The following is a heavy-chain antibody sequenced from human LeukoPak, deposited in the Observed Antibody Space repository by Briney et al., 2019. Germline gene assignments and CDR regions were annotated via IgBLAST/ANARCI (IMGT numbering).Heavy chain of an antibody. V-gene: IGHV4-4*02. CDR1: EFSVGSNY. J-gene: IGHJ3*02. Sequence: GSLRLSCAASEFSVGSNYMTWVRQPPGKGLEWIGEIYHSGSTNYNPSLMSRVTISVDKSKNQISLKLSSVTAADTAVYYCARDFMGATKSSAFDIWGQGTMVTVSS. D-gene: IGHD1-26*01. CDR2: IYHSGST. CDR3: ARDFMGATKSSAFDI.